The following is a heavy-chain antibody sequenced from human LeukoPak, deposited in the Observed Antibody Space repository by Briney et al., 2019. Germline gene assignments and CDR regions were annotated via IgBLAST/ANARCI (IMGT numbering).Heavy chain of an antibody. CDR2: ISSSGTTT. J-gene: IGHJ1*01. CDR1: GFTVSSNY. D-gene: IGHD3-10*01. Sequence: GGSLRLSCAASGFTVSSNYMSWVRQAPGKGPEWVSYISSSGTTTYYADSVKGRFTISRDNAKNSLYLQMNILRAEDTAVYYCVRRGLIETEYLERWGQGTLVIVSS. V-gene: IGHV3-11*04. CDR3: VRRGLIETEYLER.